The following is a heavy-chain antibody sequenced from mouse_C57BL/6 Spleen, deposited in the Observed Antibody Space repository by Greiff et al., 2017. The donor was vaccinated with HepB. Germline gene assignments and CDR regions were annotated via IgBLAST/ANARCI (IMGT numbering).Heavy chain of an antibody. Sequence: EVQLVESGGGLVKPGGSPKLSCAASGFTFSSYAMSWVRQTPEKRLEWVATISDGGSYTYYPDNVKGRFTISRDNAKNNLYLQMSHLKSEDTAMYYCARGSSYAYWGQGTTLTVSS. J-gene: IGHJ2*01. D-gene: IGHD1-1*01. CDR1: GFTFSSYA. CDR3: ARGSSYAY. V-gene: IGHV5-4*01. CDR2: ISDGGSYT.